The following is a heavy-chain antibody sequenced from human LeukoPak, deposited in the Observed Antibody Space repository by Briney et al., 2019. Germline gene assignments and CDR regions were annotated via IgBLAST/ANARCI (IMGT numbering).Heavy chain of an antibody. CDR2: IYHSGT. V-gene: IGHV4-38-2*01. CDR1: GYSISSGYH. D-gene: IGHD2-15*01. CDR3: ATGGSWVVAANNAFDI. J-gene: IGHJ3*02. Sequence: PSETLSLTCAVSGYSISSGYHWGWIRRPPGKGLEWIGSIYHSGTYYKPSLTSRVTISVDTSKNQFSLKVSSVTAADTAVYYCATGGSWVVAANNAFDIWGQGTMVTVSS.